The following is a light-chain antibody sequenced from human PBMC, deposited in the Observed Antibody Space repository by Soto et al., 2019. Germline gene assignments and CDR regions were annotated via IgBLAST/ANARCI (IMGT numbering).Light chain of an antibody. Sequence: QSVLTQSPSASASLGASVKLTCTLSSGHSSYAIAWLQQQPEKGPRYLMKLNSDGSHSKGDGIPDRFSGSSSGAERYLTISSLQSEDEADYYCQTWGTRIRVFGGGTKLTVL. V-gene: IGLV4-69*01. J-gene: IGLJ2*01. CDR2: LNSDGSH. CDR1: SGHSSYA. CDR3: QTWGTRIRV.